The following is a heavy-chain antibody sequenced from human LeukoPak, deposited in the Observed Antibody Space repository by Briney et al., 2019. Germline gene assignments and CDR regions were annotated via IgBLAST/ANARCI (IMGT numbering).Heavy chain of an antibody. V-gene: IGHV3-23*01. J-gene: IGHJ4*02. D-gene: IGHD4-17*01. CDR2: ISGSGGST. CDR3: AKDPLSINDYGDYVVGYYFDY. Sequence: QPRGSLRLSCAASGFTFSSYAMSWVRQAPGKGLEWVSAISGSGGSTYYADSVKGRFTISRDNSKNTLYLQMNSLRAEDTAVYYCAKDPLSINDYGDYVVGYYFDYWGQGTLVTVSS. CDR1: GFTFSSYA.